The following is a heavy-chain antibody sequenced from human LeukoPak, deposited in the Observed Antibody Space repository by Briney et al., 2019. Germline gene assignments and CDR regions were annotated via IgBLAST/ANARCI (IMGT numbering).Heavy chain of an antibody. D-gene: IGHD3-22*01. CDR3: ARGKSYYYDSSGYYYHFDY. V-gene: IGHV4-61*05. J-gene: IGHJ4*02. Sequence: PSETLSLTCTVSGGSISSSSYYSGWIRQPPGKGLEWIGYIYYSGSTNYNPSLKSRVTISVDTSKNQFSLKLSSVTAADTAVYYCARGKSYYYDSSGYYYHFDYWGQGTLVTVSS. CDR1: GGSISSSSYY. CDR2: IYYSGST.